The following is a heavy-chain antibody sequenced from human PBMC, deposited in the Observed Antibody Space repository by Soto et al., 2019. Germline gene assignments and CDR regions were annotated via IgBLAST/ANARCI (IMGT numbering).Heavy chain of an antibody. CDR3: ARVHTNGYSGSYEGAFDI. J-gene: IGHJ3*02. CDR2: INPNSGGT. CDR1: GYTFTGYY. V-gene: IGHV1-2*04. Sequence: ASVKVSCKASGYTFTGYYMHWVRQAPGQGLEWMGWINPNSGGTNYAQKFQGWVTMTRDTSISTAYMELSRLRSDDTAVYYCARVHTNGYSGSYEGAFDIWGQGTMVTVSS. D-gene: IGHD1-26*01.